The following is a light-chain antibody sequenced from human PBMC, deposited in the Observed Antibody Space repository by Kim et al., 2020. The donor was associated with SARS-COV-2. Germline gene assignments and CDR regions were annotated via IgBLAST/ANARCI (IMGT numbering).Light chain of an antibody. CDR2: AAS. CDR3: QRYNSVPWT. CDR1: QGISSY. V-gene: IGKV1-27*01. Sequence: SASVGDRVTITCRASQGISSYLAWYQQKAGKVPKLLIYAASALQSGVPSRFRGSGSGTDFTLTISSLQPEDVATYYCQRYNSVPWTFGQGTKVDIK. J-gene: IGKJ1*01.